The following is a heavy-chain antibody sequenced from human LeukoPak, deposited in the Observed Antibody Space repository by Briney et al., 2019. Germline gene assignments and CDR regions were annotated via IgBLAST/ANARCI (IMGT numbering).Heavy chain of an antibody. V-gene: IGHV4-59*08. Sequence: SETLSLTCTVSGGSISGYYWSWIRQPPGKGLEWIGYIYYSGSTNYNPSLKSRVTISVDTSKNQFSLKLSSVTAADTAVYYCARSPFVYCGGDCSTYYFDYWGQGTLVTVSS. J-gene: IGHJ4*02. D-gene: IGHD2-21*02. CDR1: GGSISGYY. CDR3: ARSPFVYCGGDCSTYYFDY. CDR2: IYYSGST.